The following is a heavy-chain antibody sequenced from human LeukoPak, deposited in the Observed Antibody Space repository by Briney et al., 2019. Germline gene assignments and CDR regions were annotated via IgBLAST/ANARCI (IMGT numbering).Heavy chain of an antibody. D-gene: IGHD1-26*01. CDR1: GFIFSNYG. CDR2: ISSSSSYI. J-gene: IGHJ4*02. Sequence: PGGSLRLSCAGSGFIFSNYGMLWVRQAPGKGLEWVSSISSSSSYIYYADSVKGRFTISRDNAKNSLYLQMNSLRAEDTAVYYCARVKVGATGFFDYWGQGTLVTVSS. CDR3: ARVKVGATGFFDY. V-gene: IGHV3-21*01.